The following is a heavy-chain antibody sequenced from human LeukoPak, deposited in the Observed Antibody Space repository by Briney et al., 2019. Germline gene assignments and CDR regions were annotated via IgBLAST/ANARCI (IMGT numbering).Heavy chain of an antibody. CDR3: ARDPYNTGGYAAFDI. Sequence: GGSLRLSCAASGFTFSSNWMTWVRQAPGKGLEWVANIKQDGSEKQYVDSVKGRFTISSDNAKNSLYLQMNSLRVEDTAVYYCARDPYNTGGYAAFDIWGQGTMVTVSS. CDR2: IKQDGSEK. V-gene: IGHV3-7*01. D-gene: IGHD3-22*01. CDR1: GFTFSSNW. J-gene: IGHJ3*02.